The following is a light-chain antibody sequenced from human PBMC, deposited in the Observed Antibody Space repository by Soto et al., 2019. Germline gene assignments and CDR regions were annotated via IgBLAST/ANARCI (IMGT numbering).Light chain of an antibody. CDR3: QQYNSPIT. Sequence: EIVMTQSPATLSVSPGERATLSCRASQSVSSNLAWYQQKPGQAPRLLIYGASTRATGIPARFSGSGSGTEFTLTISSLQSEDFAVYYCQQYNSPITFGQGTRLEI. V-gene: IGKV3-15*01. CDR1: QSVSSN. CDR2: GAS. J-gene: IGKJ5*01.